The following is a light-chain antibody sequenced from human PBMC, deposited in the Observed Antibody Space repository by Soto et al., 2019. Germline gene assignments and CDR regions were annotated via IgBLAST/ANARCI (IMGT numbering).Light chain of an antibody. V-gene: IGLV1-40*01. CDR2: GNS. CDR1: NSNIGAGYD. J-gene: IGLJ1*01. CDR3: QSYDSSLSGWV. Sequence: QSVLTQPPSVSGGPGQRVTISCTGSNSNIGAGYDVHWYQQLPGTAPKLLIYGNSNRPSGVPDRFSGSKSGTSASLAITGLQAEDEADYYCQSYDSSLSGWVFGTGTKVTVL.